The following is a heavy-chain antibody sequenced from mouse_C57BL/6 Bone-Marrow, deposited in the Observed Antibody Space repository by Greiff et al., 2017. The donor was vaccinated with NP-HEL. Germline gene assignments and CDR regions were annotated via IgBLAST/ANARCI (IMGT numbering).Heavy chain of an antibody. J-gene: IGHJ2*01. CDR3: ARKGALYYGHYFDY. D-gene: IGHD1-1*01. CDR2: IYPRDGST. V-gene: IGHV1-85*01. Sequence: VHLVESGPELVKPGASVKLSCKASGYTFTSYDINWVKQRPGQGLEWIGWIYPRDGSTKYNEKFKGKATLTVDTSSSTAYMELHSLTSEDSAVYFCARKGALYYGHYFDYWGQGTTLTVSS. CDR1: GYTFTSYD.